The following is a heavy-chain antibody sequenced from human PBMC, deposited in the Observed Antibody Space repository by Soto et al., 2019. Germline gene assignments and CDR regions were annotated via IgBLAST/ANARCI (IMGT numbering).Heavy chain of an antibody. D-gene: IGHD2-15*01. J-gene: IGHJ3*01. CDR2: IFHGGNT. CDR1: GFFISSGNY. Sequence: PXETLSLTCAVAGFFISSGNYWGWIRKPPVKGLEWIGSIFHGGNTYYNPSLKSRVTISVDMSKNQFSLKLNSVTAADTAVYYCARARWYDAFDVWGQGTVVTVSS. V-gene: IGHV4-38-2*01. CDR3: ARARWYDAFDV.